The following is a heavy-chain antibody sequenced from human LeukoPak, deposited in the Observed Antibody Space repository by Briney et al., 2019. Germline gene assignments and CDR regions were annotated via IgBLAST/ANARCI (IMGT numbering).Heavy chain of an antibody. V-gene: IGHV4-59*08. J-gene: IGHJ4*02. CDR3: ARLPVSGSYIFDY. Sequence: SETLSLTCTVSGGSISIYYWNWIRQPPGKGLEWIGYIYNSGSSTIYNPSLKSRVTISVDTSKNQFFLRLSSVTAADTAVYYCARLPVSGSYIFDYWGQGTLVTVSS. CDR1: GGSISIYY. D-gene: IGHD3-10*01. CDR2: IYNSGSST.